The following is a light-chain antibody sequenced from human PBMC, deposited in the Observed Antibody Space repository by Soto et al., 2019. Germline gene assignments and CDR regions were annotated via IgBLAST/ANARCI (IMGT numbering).Light chain of an antibody. CDR3: TSYVGNDIWV. J-gene: IGLJ3*02. CDR2: EVT. CDR1: SSGVGAYNY. V-gene: IGLV2-8*01. Sequence: QSALTQPPSASGSPGQSVTISCTGTSSGVGAYNYVSWYQQYPGKAPKLMIYEVTKRPSGVPDRFSGSKSGNTASLTVSGLQAEDEADYYCTSYVGNDIWVFGGGTKVTVL.